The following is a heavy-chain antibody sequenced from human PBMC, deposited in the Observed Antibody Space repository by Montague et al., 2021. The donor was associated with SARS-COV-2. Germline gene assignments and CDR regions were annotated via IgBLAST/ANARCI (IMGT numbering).Heavy chain of an antibody. CDR3: FYTLPSMKYYGNWFDP. J-gene: IGHJ5*02. CDR1: GFSLTTGGMG. CDR2: IYWNDDA. D-gene: IGHD3-16*01. V-gene: IGHV2-5*01. Sequence: PALVTPTQTLTLTCSFSGFSLTTGGMGVGWVRQPPGKALEWLAHIYWNDDARYNPSLRSRLTITKDTSRNQVVLTMTDMDPVDTATYYCFYTLPSMKYYGNWFDPWGQGTLVTVSS.